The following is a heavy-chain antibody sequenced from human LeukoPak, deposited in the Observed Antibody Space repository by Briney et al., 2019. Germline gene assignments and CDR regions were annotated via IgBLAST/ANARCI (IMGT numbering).Heavy chain of an antibody. CDR1: GYSFTSYW. J-gene: IGHJ4*02. V-gene: IGHV5-51*01. Sequence: GESLKISCKGSGYSFTSYWIGWVRQMPGKGLEWMGIIYPGDSDTRYSPSFQGQVNISADESISTAYLQWSSLKASDTAMYYCARPRINYYDSSGYPSYFDYWGQGTLVTVSS. CDR3: ARPRINYYDSSGYPSYFDY. CDR2: IYPGDSDT. D-gene: IGHD3-22*01.